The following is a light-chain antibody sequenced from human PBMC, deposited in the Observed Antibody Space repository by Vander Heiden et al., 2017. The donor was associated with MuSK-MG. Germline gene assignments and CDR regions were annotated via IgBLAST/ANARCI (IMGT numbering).Light chain of an antibody. Sequence: EIVLTQSPGTLSLSPGERATLSCRASQSVSSSYLAWYQQKPGQAPRLLIYGASSRATGIPDRFSGSGSGTDFTLTISRLEPEDFAVYYCQQYGSSPLFGQGTRLXIK. CDR1: QSVSSSY. J-gene: IGKJ5*01. V-gene: IGKV3-20*01. CDR3: QQYGSSPL. CDR2: GAS.